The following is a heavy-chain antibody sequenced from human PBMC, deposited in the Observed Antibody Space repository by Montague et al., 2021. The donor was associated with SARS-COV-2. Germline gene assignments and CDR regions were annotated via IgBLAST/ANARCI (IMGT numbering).Heavy chain of an antibody. V-gene: IGHV3-23*01. CDR3: AKDLHYDILTGYWDY. CDR1: GFTFGSYA. CDR2: ISGSGGST. D-gene: IGHD3-9*01. J-gene: IGHJ4*02. Sequence: SLRLSCAASGFTFGSYAMSWVRQAPGKGLEWVSAISGSGGSTYYADSVKGRFTISRDNSKNTLYLQMNSLRAEDTAVYYCAKDLHYDILTGYWDYWGQGTLVTVSS.